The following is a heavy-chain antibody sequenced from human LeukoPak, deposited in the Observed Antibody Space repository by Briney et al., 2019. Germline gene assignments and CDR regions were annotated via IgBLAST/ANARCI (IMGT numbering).Heavy chain of an antibody. J-gene: IGHJ4*02. CDR1: GFTFGDYS. V-gene: IGHV3-49*04. CDR3: TGSFGQLTFFDY. D-gene: IGHD3-10*01. Sequence: PGGSLRLSCTASGFTFGDYSMSWVRQAPGKGLEWVGFIRSKVYGGTTEYAASMKGRFTISRDDSKGIAYLQMNTLKTEDTAVYYCTGSFGQLTFFDYWGQGTLVTVSS. CDR2: IRSKVYGGTT.